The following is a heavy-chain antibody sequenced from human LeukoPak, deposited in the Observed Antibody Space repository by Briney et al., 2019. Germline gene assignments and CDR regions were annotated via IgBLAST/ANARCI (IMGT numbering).Heavy chain of an antibody. J-gene: IGHJ4*02. CDR3: ATNGDCSGGSCYLFDY. D-gene: IGHD2-15*01. CDR1: GGTFSSYA. V-gene: IGHV1-69*01. CDR2: IIPIFGTA. Sequence: SVKVSCKASGGTFSSYAISWVRQAPGQGLEWMGGIIPIFGTANYAQKFQGRVTITADESTSTAYMEPSSLRSEDTAVYYCATNGDCSGGSCYLFDYWGQGTLVTVSS.